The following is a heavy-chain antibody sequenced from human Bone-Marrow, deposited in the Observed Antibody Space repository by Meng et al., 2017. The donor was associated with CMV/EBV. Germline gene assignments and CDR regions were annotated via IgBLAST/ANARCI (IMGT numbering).Heavy chain of an antibody. CDR1: GYTFTGYY. J-gene: IGHJ4*02. D-gene: IGHD2-2*01. V-gene: IGHV1-2*02. CDR2: INPNSGGT. CDR3: AREYCSTTSCYPYFDF. Sequence: SGYTFTGYYMHCVRQAPGQGLEWMGWINPNSGGTNYAQKFQGRVTMTRDTSISAAYMELSRLRSDDTAVYYCAREYCSTTSCYPYFDFWAQGTLVTVSS.